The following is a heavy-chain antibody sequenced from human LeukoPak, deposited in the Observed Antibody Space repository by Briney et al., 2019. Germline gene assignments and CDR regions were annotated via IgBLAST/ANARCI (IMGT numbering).Heavy chain of an antibody. Sequence: PSETLSLTCAVYGGSLSGYYWSWIRQPPGKGLEWIGEINHSGSTNYNPSLKSRVTISVDTSKNQFSLKLSSVTAADTAVYYCARVNPTPGQWLPIYYWGQGTLVTVSS. CDR1: GGSLSGYY. CDR3: ARVNPTPGQWLPIYY. D-gene: IGHD6-19*01. J-gene: IGHJ4*02. V-gene: IGHV4-34*01. CDR2: INHSGST.